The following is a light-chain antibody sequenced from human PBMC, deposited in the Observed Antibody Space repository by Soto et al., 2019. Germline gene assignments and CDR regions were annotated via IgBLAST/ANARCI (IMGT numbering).Light chain of an antibody. Sequence: DIVLTQSPATLSLSPGERATVSCKTSQSVSDYLAWFQQKPGQAPRLLIYDTSNRAPGAPARFSGSGYGTDFTLTISSLEPEDSAVYYCQQRRDWPRLTFGGGTKVEI. CDR3: QQRRDWPRLT. V-gene: IGKV3-11*01. CDR2: DTS. J-gene: IGKJ4*01. CDR1: QSVSDY.